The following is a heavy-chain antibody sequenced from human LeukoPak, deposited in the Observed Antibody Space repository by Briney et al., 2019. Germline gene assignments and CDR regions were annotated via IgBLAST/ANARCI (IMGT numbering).Heavy chain of an antibody. CDR1: SYSISSHNC. CDR3: ARAYSSSWYYFDY. Sequence: ETLSLTCAVSSYSISSHNCWGWIPQPPGKGLEWIGRIYTSESTNYHPSLKSRVTMSVDTSKNQFSLKLISVTAADTAVYYCARAYSSSWYYFDYWGQGTLVTVSS. V-gene: IGHV4-28*03. D-gene: IGHD6-13*01. CDR2: IYTSEST. J-gene: IGHJ4*02.